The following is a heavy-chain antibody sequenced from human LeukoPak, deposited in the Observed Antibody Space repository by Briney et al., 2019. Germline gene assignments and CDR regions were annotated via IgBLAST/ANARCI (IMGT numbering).Heavy chain of an antibody. CDR2: IYYSGST. D-gene: IGHD2-2*01. Sequence: SETLSLTCTVSGGSISSYYWSWIRQPPGKGLEWIGYIYYSGSTNYNPSLKSRVTISVDTSKNQFSLKLSSMTAADTAVYYCARALIVVVPAASNWFDPWGQGSLVTVSS. V-gene: IGHV4-59*01. J-gene: IGHJ5*02. CDR1: GGSISSYY. CDR3: ARALIVVVPAASNWFDP.